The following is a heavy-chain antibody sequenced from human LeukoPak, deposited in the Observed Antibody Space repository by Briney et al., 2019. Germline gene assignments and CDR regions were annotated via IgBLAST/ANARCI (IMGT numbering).Heavy chain of an antibody. Sequence: GGSLRLSCAASGFTFSNAWMSWVRQAPGKGLEWVGRIKSKTDGGTTDYAAPVKGRFTISRDDSKNTLYLQMNSLKTEDTAVYYCTTAVAVAAIGELNDYWGQGTLVTVSS. CDR1: GFTFSNAW. V-gene: IGHV3-15*01. D-gene: IGHD6-19*01. CDR2: IKSKTDGGTT. CDR3: TTAVAVAAIGELNDY. J-gene: IGHJ4*02.